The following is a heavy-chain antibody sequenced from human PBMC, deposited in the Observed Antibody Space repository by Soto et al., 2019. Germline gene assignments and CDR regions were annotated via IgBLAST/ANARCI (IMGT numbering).Heavy chain of an antibody. CDR3: SRRRDWTATDPLDY. CDR2: IRNKVNTYAT. V-gene: IGHV3-73*02. D-gene: IGHD2-21*01. CDR1: GFTFTDSA. J-gene: IGHJ4*02. Sequence: EVQLVESGGGLVQPGGSLKLSCAASGFTFTDSAIHWVRQASGKGPEWVGRIRNKVNTYATAYAASVKGRFTISRDDAAGTTYLQMNSLTTEDPAVYYCSRRRDWTATDPLDYWGQGTLVTVSS.